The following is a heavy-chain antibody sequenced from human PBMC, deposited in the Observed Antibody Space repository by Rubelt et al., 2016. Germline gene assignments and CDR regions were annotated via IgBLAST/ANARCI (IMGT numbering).Heavy chain of an antibody. D-gene: IGHD3-10*01. J-gene: IGHJ4*02. Sequence: QVQLQESGPGLVKPSETLSLTCTVSGYSINNGYYWGWIRQPPGKGLEWIASFFHDGSTKYNPSLKSRVTISKDGSKNQVSLNLSSGTAADTAVYYCARPTGSSSASGSFLVWGQGTLVTVSS. CDR3: ARPTGSSSASGSFLV. CDR2: FFHDGST. CDR1: GYSINNGYY. V-gene: IGHV4-38-2*02.